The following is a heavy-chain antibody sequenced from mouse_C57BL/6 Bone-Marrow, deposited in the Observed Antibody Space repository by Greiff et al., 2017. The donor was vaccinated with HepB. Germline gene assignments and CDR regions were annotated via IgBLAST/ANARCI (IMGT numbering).Heavy chain of an antibody. Sequence: VQLKESGAELVRPGASVKLSCTASGFNIKDDYMHWVKQRPEQGLEWIGWIDPENGDTEYASKFQGKATITADTSSNTAYLQLSSLTSEDTAVYYCTTLITTVVATDAYWGQGTLVTVSA. CDR2: IDPENGDT. V-gene: IGHV14-4*01. CDR1: GFNIKDDY. J-gene: IGHJ3*01. D-gene: IGHD1-1*01. CDR3: TTLITTVVATDAY.